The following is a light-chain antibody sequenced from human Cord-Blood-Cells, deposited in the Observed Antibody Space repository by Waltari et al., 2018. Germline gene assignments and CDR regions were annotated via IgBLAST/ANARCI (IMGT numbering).Light chain of an antibody. CDR3: QQRSNWPPGYT. V-gene: IGKV3-11*01. CDR2: DAS. CDR1: QSVSSY. Sequence: EIVLTQSPATLPLSPGERATLSCRASQSVSSYLAWYQQKPGQAPRLLIYDASNRATGIPARFSGSGSGTDFTLTISSLEPEDFAVYYCQQRSNWPPGYTFGQGTKLEIK. J-gene: IGKJ2*01.